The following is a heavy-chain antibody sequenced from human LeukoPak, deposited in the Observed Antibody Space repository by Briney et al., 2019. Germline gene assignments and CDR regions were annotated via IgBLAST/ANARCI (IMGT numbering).Heavy chain of an antibody. D-gene: IGHD1-26*01. Sequence: PGGSLRLSCAASGFTFSNAWMSWVSQAPGKGLEWVGRVKSKTNGGATDYVAPVKGRFLISRDDSKNTVYLQMNSLRTEDTAVYYCTTGELGAFDIWGQGTMVTVAS. CDR2: VKSKTNGGAT. V-gene: IGHV3-15*01. CDR3: TTGELGAFDI. J-gene: IGHJ3*02. CDR1: GFTFSNAW.